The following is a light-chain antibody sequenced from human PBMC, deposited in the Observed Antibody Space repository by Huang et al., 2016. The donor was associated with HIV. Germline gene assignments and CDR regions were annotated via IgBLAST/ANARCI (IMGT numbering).Light chain of an antibody. Sequence: DIVMTQSPLFLSVSPGEPASISCTSSQSLLHSRTFNYLDWYRQKPGQSPQLLIYLASNQASGVPVRFSGSGSGTNFTLRISAVEPEDAATYYCMQSLQTPRAFGQGTRVEGK. CDR3: MQSLQTPRA. V-gene: IGKV2-28*01. J-gene: IGKJ1*01. CDR2: LAS. CDR1: QSLLHSRTFNY.